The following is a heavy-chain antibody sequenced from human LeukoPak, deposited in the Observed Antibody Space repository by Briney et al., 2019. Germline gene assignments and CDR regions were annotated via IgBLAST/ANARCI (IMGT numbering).Heavy chain of an antibody. CDR3: ARDRPSPIVFGGYFDL. CDR2: IIPILGIA. CDR1: GGTFSSYA. J-gene: IGHJ2*01. V-gene: IGHV1-69*04. Sequence: ASVKVSCKASGGTFSSYAISWVRQAPGQGLEWMGRIIPILGIANYAQKFQGRVTITADKSTSTAYMELSSLRSDDTAVYYCARDRPSPIVFGGYFDLWGRGTLVTVSS. D-gene: IGHD2-15*01.